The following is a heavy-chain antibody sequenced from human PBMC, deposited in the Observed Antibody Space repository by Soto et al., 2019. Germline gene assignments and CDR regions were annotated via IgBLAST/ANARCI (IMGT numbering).Heavy chain of an antibody. CDR2: IKQDGSER. D-gene: IGHD1-7*01. J-gene: IGHJ6*03. V-gene: IGHV3-7*01. CDR3: ATAPSTRDIWSYGVGGRYYYYYMDV. Sequence: EVQLVESGGDLVQPGGSLRLSCAASGFMFSSYCMSWVGQAPGQGPEWVAQIKQDGSERYYVDPVKGRLTISRDNAKNSLYLQMDSRRAEDTAVYYCATAPSTRDIWSYGVGGRYYYYYMDVWGKGTTVTVSS. CDR1: GFMFSSYC.